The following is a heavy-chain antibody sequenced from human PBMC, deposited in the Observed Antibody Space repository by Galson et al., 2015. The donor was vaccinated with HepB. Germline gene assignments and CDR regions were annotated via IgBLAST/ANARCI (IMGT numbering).Heavy chain of an antibody. CDR2: ISSSSSYT. CDR1: GFSFSDYY. Sequence: SLRLSCAASGFSFSDYYMSWIRQAPGKGLEWVPYISSSSSYTTYADSVKGRFTISRDNAKNSLYLQMNSLRAEDTAVYYCARDPDGFYGMDVWGQGTTVTVSS. D-gene: IGHD5-24*01. CDR3: ARDPDGFYGMDV. J-gene: IGHJ6*02. V-gene: IGHV3-11*05.